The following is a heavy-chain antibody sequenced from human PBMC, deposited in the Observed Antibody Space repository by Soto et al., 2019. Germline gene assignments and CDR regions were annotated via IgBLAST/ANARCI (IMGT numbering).Heavy chain of an antibody. CDR3: AGRVTTEIRYYGMDV. CDR2: MNPNSGNT. CDR1: GYTFTSYD. J-gene: IGHJ6*02. Sequence: QVKLVQSGAEVKKPGASVKVSCKASGYTFTSYDINWVRQATGQGLEWMGWMNPNSGNTGYAQKFQGRVTMTRNTSISTAYMELSSLRSEDTAVYYCAGRVTTEIRYYGMDVWGQGTTVTVSS. D-gene: IGHD2-21*02. V-gene: IGHV1-8*01.